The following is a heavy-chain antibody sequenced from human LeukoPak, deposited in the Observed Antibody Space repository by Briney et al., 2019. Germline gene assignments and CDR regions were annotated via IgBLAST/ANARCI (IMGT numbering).Heavy chain of an antibody. CDR1: GGSISSSSYY. Sequence: PSETLSLTCTVSGGSISSSSYYWGWIRQPPGTGLEWIGSIYYSGSTYYNPSLKSRVTISVDTSKNQFSLKLSSVTAADTAVYYCARGASFRRFGDKFPPRGVTFDYWGQGTLVTVSS. V-gene: IGHV4-39*07. D-gene: IGHD3-10*01. J-gene: IGHJ4*02. CDR3: ARGASFRRFGDKFPPRGVTFDY. CDR2: IYYSGST.